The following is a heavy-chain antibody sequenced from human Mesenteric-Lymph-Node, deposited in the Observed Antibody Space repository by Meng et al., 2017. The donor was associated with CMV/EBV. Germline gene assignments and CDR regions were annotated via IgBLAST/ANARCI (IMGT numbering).Heavy chain of an antibody. CDR1: GFTFGHFA. J-gene: IGHJ5*02. D-gene: IGHD4-23*01. CDR2: VYSDGRSV. V-gene: IGHV3-23*03. Sequence: ETLSLTCAGSGFTFGHFAMTWVRQAPGKGLEWVSLVYSDGRSVSYADSVKGRFSISRDNSNNILYLEMDSLRAEDTAVYYCAKAVGGGNWAFDLWGQGTLVTVSS. CDR3: AKAVGGGNWAFDL.